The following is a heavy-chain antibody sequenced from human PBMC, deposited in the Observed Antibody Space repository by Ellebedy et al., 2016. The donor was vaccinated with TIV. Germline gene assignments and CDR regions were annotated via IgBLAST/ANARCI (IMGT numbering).Heavy chain of an antibody. J-gene: IGHJ6*02. CDR3: TRDCSSSACHAYYYYYGMDV. V-gene: IGHV1-18*01. CDR1: GYTFTSYA. Sequence: AASVKVSCKTSGYTFTSYAISWVRQAPGQGLEWIAWTSTYHGDKKFAKKFKDRVTLTKYTSTTTVYMELRSLRSDDSAMYYWTRDCSSSACHAYYYYYGMDVWGQGTSVTVSS. CDR2: TSTYHGDK. D-gene: IGHD2-2*01.